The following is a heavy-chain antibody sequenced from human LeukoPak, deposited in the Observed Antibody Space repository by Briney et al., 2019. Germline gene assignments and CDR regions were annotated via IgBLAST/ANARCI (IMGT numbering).Heavy chain of an antibody. CDR1: GYTFTGYY. J-gene: IGHJ5*02. V-gene: IGHV1-2*02. Sequence: ASVKVSCKASGYTFTGYYMHWVRQAPGQGLEWMGWINPNSGGTNYAQKFQGRVTMTRDTSISTAYMELSRLRPDDTAVYYCARELMVRTYSYRFDPWGQGTLVTVSS. CDR2: INPNSGGT. CDR3: ARELMVRTYSYRFDP. D-gene: IGHD3-10*01.